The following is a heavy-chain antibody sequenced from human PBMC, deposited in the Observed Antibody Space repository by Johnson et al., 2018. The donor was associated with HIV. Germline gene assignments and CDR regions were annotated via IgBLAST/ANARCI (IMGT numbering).Heavy chain of an antibody. CDR2: ISWNSGSI. J-gene: IGHJ3*02. CDR3: AKDRSSWYPFDAFDI. V-gene: IGHV3-9*01. Sequence: VQLVESGGGVVQPGRSLRLSCAASGFTFDDYAMHWVRQAPGKGLEWVSGISWNSGSIGYADSVKGRFTISRDNAKNSLYLQMNSLRAEDTALYSCAKDRSSWYPFDAFDIWGQGTMVTVSS. CDR1: GFTFDDYA. D-gene: IGHD6-13*01.